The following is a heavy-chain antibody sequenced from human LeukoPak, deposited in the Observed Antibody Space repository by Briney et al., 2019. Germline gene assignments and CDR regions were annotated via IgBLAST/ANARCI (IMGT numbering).Heavy chain of an antibody. CDR2: INHSGST. V-gene: IGHV4-34*01. CDR3: ASYSITMVRGVSHRRLDY. CDR1: GGSFSVYY. J-gene: IGHJ4*02. Sequence: PSETLSLTCAVYGGSFSVYYWSWIRQPPGKGLEWIGEINHSGSTNYNPSLKSRVTISVDTSKNQFSLKLSSVTAADTAVYYCASYSITMVRGVSHRRLDYWGQGTLVTVSS. D-gene: IGHD3-10*01.